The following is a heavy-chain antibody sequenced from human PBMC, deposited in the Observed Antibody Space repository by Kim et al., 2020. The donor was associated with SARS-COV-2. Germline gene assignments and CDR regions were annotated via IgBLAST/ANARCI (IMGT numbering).Heavy chain of an antibody. CDR3: ARGAGSSVFDP. CDR1: GFTFSNYW. CDR2: IKHDGSGQ. V-gene: IGHV3-7*01. J-gene: IGHJ5*02. Sequence: GGSLRLSCAASGFTFSNYWMTWVRQTPGKGLEWVASIKHDGSGQYYVDSLKGRFTISRDNAKNSLYLQMNSLRAEDTALYHCARGAGSSVFDPCGHGTL. D-gene: IGHD1-26*01.